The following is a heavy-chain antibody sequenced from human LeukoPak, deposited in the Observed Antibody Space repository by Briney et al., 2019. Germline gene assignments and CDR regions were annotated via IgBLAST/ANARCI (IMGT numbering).Heavy chain of an antibody. CDR3: AKGYSYGYEAFDY. J-gene: IGHJ4*02. D-gene: IGHD5-18*01. V-gene: IGHV3-9*01. CDR2: ISWNSGSI. Sequence: GGSLRLSCAATGFTFSSYAMSWVRQAPGKGLEWVSGISWNSGSIGYADSVKGRFTISRDNAKNSLYLQMNSLRAEDTALYYCAKGYSYGYEAFDYWGQGTLVTVSS. CDR1: GFTFSSYA.